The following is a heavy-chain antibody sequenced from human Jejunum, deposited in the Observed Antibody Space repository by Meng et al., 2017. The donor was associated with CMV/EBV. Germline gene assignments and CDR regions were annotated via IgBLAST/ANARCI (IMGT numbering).Heavy chain of an antibody. V-gene: IGHV4-59*11. Sequence: SGDSLRSHYWSWIRQPPGKGLEWIGYAYYSGSATYNPSLRSRVTISVDMSKNHFSLNLRSVTAADTAMYFCARGLGHASNNSHDYWGQGTRVTVSS. J-gene: IGHJ4*02. D-gene: IGHD1-1*01. CDR2: AYYSGSA. CDR1: GDSLRSHY. CDR3: ARGLGHASNNSHDY.